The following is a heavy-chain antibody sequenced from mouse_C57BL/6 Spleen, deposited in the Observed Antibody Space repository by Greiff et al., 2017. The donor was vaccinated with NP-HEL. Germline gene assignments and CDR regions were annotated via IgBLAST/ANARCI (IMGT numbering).Heavy chain of an antibody. V-gene: IGHV1-7*01. CDR3: ARSITTVVARDWYFDV. CDR2: LNPSSGYT. D-gene: IGHD1-1*01. Sequence: VQLQQSGAELAKPGASVKLSCKASGYTFTSYWMHWVKQRPGQGLEWIGYLNPSSGYTKYNQKFKDKATLTADKSSSTAYMQLSSLTYEDSAVYYCARSITTVVARDWYFDVWGTGTTVTVSS. J-gene: IGHJ1*03. CDR1: GYTFTSYW.